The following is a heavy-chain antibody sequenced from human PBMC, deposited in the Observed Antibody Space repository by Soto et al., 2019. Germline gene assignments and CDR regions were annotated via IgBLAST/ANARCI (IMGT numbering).Heavy chain of an antibody. J-gene: IGHJ4*02. Sequence: QVQLQESGPGLVKPSQTLSLTCTVSGGSITSSGYYWSWIRQHPGEGLEWIGFTSNSGSTSYNPSRKSRVTISVDTASSQFALNLKSVTAADTAVYYCARGGGSTKVDYWGQGTLVTVSP. V-gene: IGHV4-31*03. CDR3: ARGGGSTKVDY. D-gene: IGHD2-2*01. CDR2: TSNSGST. CDR1: GGSITSSGYY.